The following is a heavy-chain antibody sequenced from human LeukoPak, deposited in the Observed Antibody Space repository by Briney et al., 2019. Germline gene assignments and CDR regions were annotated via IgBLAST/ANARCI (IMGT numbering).Heavy chain of an antibody. CDR2: LYSGSDT. Sequence: GGSLRLSCAASGFTFREYYMSWIPQAPGKGLEWVSILYSGSDTYYAASVKGRFTISRDNSKNIQFLHMYNLRADDTAVYYCARVGDHFHWYLDLWGRGTLVTVSS. J-gene: IGHJ2*01. CDR1: GFTFREYY. D-gene: IGHD3-3*02. V-gene: IGHV3-53*01. CDR3: ARVGDHFHWYLDL.